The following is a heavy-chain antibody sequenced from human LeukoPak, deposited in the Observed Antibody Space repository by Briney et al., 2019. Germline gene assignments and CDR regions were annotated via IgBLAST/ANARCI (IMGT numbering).Heavy chain of an antibody. J-gene: IGHJ6*03. CDR3: ARDRYDFWSGYLIGGYMDV. V-gene: IGHV1-69*13. CDR2: IIPIFGTA. CDR1: GGTFSSYA. D-gene: IGHD3-3*01. Sequence: EASVKVSCKASGGTFSSYAISWARQAPGQGLEWMGGIIPIFGTANYAQKFQGRVTITADESTSTAYMELSSLRSEDTAVYYCARDRYDFWSGYLIGGYMDVWGKGTTVTVSS.